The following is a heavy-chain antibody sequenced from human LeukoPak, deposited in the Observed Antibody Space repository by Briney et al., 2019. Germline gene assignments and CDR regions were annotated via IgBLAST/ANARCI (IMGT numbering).Heavy chain of an antibody. CDR3: ARDSTMVSIVPDDAFDI. J-gene: IGHJ3*02. Sequence: PPETLSLTCTVSGGSISSYYWSWIRQPPGKGLEWIGYIYYSGSTNYNPSLKSRVTISVDTSKNQFSLKLSSVTAADTAVYYCARDSTMVSIVPDDAFDIWAKGQWSPSLQ. CDR1: GGSISSYY. CDR2: IYYSGST. V-gene: IGHV4-59*01. D-gene: IGHD3-3*01.